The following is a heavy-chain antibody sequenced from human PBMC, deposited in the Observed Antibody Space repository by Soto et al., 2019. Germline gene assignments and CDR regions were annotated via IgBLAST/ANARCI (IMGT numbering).Heavy chain of an antibody. CDR1: GFTFSSYA. J-gene: IGHJ4*02. V-gene: IGHV3-23*01. Sequence: EVQLLESGGGLVQPGGSLRLSCAASGFTFSSYAMSWVRQAPGKGLEWVSAISGSGGSTYYADSVKGRFTISRDNSKNTLYLQMNSLRAEDTAVYYCAVRGIAAVGPGGYFDYWGQGTLVTVSS. CDR3: AVRGIAAVGPGGYFDY. CDR2: ISGSGGST. D-gene: IGHD6-13*01.